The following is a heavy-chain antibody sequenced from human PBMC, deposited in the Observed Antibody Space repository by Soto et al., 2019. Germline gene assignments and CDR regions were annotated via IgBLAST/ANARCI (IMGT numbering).Heavy chain of an antibody. CDR3: ARVKASGTTHP. V-gene: IGHV3-48*03. CDR1: GFTFSSYE. J-gene: IGHJ5*02. D-gene: IGHD4-17*01. Sequence: GSLRPSCASFGFTFSSYEMNWVRQAPGKGLEWVSYISSSGSTIYYADSVKGRFTISRDNAKNSLYLQMNSLRAEDTAVYYCARVKASGTTHPWGQGTLVTVSS. CDR2: ISSSGSTI.